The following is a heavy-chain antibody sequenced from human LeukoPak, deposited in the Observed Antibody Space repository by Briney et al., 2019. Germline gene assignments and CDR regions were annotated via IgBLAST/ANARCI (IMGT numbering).Heavy chain of an antibody. CDR1: GGSISSYY. J-gene: IGHJ3*02. CDR3: ARDSSGSYQLAEENAFDI. Sequence: PSETLSLTCTVSGGSISSYYWSWIRQPPGKGLGWIGYIYYSGSTNYNPSLKSRVTISVDTSKNQFSLKLSSVTAADTAVYYCARDSSGSYQLAEENAFDIWGQGTMVTVTS. D-gene: IGHD1-26*01. CDR2: IYYSGST. V-gene: IGHV4-59*01.